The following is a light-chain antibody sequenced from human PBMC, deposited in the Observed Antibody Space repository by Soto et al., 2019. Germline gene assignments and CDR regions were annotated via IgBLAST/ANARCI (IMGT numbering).Light chain of an antibody. CDR2: AAS. V-gene: IGKV1-39*01. CDR1: QTLMNY. CDR3: QQSYSASVT. J-gene: IGKJ1*01. Sequence: DIQVTQSPSSLSASVGDRVTITCRTSQTLMNYLNWYQQKPGKAPKLLIYAASNLQSGVPSRFSGSGSVTDFTLTISNLQPEDFATYYCQQSYSASVTLGQGTKVDIK.